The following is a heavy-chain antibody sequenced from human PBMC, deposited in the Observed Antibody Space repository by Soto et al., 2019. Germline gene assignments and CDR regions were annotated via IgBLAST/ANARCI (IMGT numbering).Heavy chain of an antibody. J-gene: IGHJ4*02. V-gene: IGHV3-9*01. CDR1: GFTFNDYT. D-gene: IGHD6-19*01. Sequence: GGSLRLSCAASGFTFNDYTMHWVRQGPGKGLEWVSGISWKTGSIGYADSVKGRFTISRDNAKNSLYLQMNSLTAEDTALYYCAKDRPRQYSSAWTFDYWGQGTLVTVSS. CDR3: AKDRPRQYSSAWTFDY. CDR2: ISWKTGSI.